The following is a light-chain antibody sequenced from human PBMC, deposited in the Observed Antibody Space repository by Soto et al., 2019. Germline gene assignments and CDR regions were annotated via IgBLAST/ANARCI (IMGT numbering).Light chain of an antibody. J-gene: IGKJ1*01. CDR1: QSINSW. Sequence: DIQMTQSPSTLSASVGDRVTITCRASQSINSWLAWYQQKPGKAPNLLIYKAFSLESGVPSRFSGSGSGTEFTLTISSLQPDDFGTYYCQQYNAYPWTFGQGSKVEIK. CDR3: QQYNAYPWT. V-gene: IGKV1-5*03. CDR2: KAF.